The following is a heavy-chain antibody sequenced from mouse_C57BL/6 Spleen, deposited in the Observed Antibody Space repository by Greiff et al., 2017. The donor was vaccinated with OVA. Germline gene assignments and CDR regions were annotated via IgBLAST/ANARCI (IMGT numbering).Heavy chain of an antibody. D-gene: IGHD3-1*01. CDR3: TRESLGGALFAY. V-gene: IGHV1-15*01. CDR1: GYTFTDYE. Sequence: QVQLKESGAELVRPGASVTLSCKASGYTFTDYEMHWVKQTPVHGLEWIGAIDPETGGTAYNQKFKGKAILTADKSSSTAYMELRSLTSEDSAVYYCTRESLGGALFAYWGQGTLVTVSA. CDR2: IDPETGGT. J-gene: IGHJ3*01.